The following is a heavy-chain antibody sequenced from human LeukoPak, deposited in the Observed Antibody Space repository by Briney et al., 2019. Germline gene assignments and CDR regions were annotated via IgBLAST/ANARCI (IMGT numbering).Heavy chain of an antibody. V-gene: IGHV1-2*02. Sequence: GASVKVSCKASGYTFTGYYMHWVRQAPGQGLEWMGWFNPNSGGTNYAQKFQGRVTMTRDTSISTAYMELSRLRSDDTAVYYCARTYSSRRKTDAFDIWGQGTMVTVSS. J-gene: IGHJ3*02. D-gene: IGHD6-13*01. CDR3: ARTYSSRRKTDAFDI. CDR2: FNPNSGGT. CDR1: GYTFTGYY.